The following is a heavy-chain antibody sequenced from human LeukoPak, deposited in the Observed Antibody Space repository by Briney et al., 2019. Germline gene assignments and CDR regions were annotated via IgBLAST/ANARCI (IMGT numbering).Heavy chain of an antibody. CDR1: GASISSYY. CDR2: IYSSGST. Sequence: SETLPLTCTVSGASISSYYWSWIRQPAGKGLEWIGRIYSSGSTHYNPSLKSRVTMSVDTSTNHFSLNLSSVTAADTAVYYCARDRTYGGNSGFDYWGQGTLVTVSS. J-gene: IGHJ4*02. CDR3: ARDRTYGGNSGFDY. V-gene: IGHV4-4*07. D-gene: IGHD4-23*01.